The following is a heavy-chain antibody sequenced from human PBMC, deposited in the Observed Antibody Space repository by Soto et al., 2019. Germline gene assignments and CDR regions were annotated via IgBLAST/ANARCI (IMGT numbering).Heavy chain of an antibody. J-gene: IGHJ3*01. CDR1: GFTFSTYS. D-gene: IGHD3-22*01. CDR3: ARDQLYYNDISGRPLNAFDV. CDR2: ISSSSSYI. Sequence: GGSLRLSCAASGFTFSTYSMNWVRQAPGKGLEWVSSISSSSSYIYYADSVEGRFTISRDNAKNSLYLQMNSLRAEDTAVYYCARDQLYYNDISGRPLNAFDVWGQGTMVTVSS. V-gene: IGHV3-21*01.